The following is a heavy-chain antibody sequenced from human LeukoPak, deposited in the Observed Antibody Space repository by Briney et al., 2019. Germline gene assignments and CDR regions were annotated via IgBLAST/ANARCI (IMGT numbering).Heavy chain of an antibody. CDR3: ARVRHYFGSGTSPLAY. V-gene: IGHV3-7*01. Sequence: GGSLRLSCAASGFTFSSYWMTWVRQAPGQGLEWVADIKPDGNEKNYVDSVKGRFTVSRDNAEHSLFLQMNSLRAEDTAVYYCARVRHYFGSGTSPLAYWGQGTLVIVSS. J-gene: IGHJ4*02. CDR1: GFTFSSYW. D-gene: IGHD3-10*01. CDR2: IKPDGNEK.